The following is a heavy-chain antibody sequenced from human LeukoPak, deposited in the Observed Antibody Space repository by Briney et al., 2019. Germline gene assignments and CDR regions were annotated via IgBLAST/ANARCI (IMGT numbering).Heavy chain of an antibody. V-gene: IGHV4-59*01. Sequence: PSETLSLTCTVSGGSIRSYYWSWIRQPPGKGLEWVGYIYDSGSTSYNPSLKSRVTISVDTSKNQFSLKVTSVTAADTAVYYCARVTGYMIEDYFDYWGQGALVTVSS. CDR3: ARVTGYMIEDYFDY. CDR2: IYDSGST. J-gene: IGHJ4*02. D-gene: IGHD3-22*01. CDR1: GGSIRSYY.